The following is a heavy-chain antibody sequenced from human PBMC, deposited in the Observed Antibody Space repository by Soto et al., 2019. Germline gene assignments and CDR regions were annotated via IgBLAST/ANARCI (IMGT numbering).Heavy chain of an antibody. Sequence: TLSLTCAVYGGSFSGYYWSWIRQPPGKGLEWIGEINHSGSTNYNPSLKSRVTISVDTSKNQFSLKLSSVTAADTAVYYCARGEWEGYDFWSGYYATTFDYWGQGTLVTVSS. CDR1: GGSFSGYY. V-gene: IGHV4-34*01. CDR2: INHSGST. CDR3: ARGEWEGYDFWSGYYATTFDY. J-gene: IGHJ4*02. D-gene: IGHD3-3*01.